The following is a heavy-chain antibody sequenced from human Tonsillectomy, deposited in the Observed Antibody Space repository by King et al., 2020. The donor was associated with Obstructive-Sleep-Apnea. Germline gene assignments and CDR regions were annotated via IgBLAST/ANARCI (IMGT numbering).Heavy chain of an antibody. CDR1: GGSMNTGDYN. J-gene: IGHJ2*01. D-gene: IGHD2-15*01. V-gene: IGHV4-30-4*01. CDR2: IYHSGST. Sequence: VQLQESGPGLVKASQTLSLSCTVSGGSMNTGDYNWSWIRQTPGEGLEWIGYIYHSGSTSYNPSLRGRVYISIDTSKQNFSLNLTSVTAADTAVYYCARLYRSYSPRDVHWYFDLWGRGTRVTVSS. CDR3: ARLYRSYSPRDVHWYFDL.